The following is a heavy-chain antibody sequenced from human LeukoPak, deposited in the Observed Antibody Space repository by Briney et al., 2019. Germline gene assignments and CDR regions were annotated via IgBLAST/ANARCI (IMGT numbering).Heavy chain of an antibody. CDR1: GFTFSSYA. CDR3: AKDFDSGNGGDAFDI. D-gene: IGHD5-12*01. CDR2: ISGSGGST. V-gene: IGHV3-23*01. Sequence: GGSLRLSCAASGFTFSSYAMSWVRQAPGKGLERVSAISGSGGSTYYADSVKGRFTISRDNSKNTLYLQMNSLRAEDTAVYYCAKDFDSGNGGDAFDIWGQGTMVTVSS. J-gene: IGHJ3*02.